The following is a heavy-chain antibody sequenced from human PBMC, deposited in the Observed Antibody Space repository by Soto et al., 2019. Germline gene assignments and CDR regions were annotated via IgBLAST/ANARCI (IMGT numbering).Heavy chain of an antibody. CDR2: ISYDGSNK. Sequence: QVQLVESGGGVVQPGRSLRLSCAASGFTFSSYGMHWVRQAPGKGLEWVAVISYDGSNKYYADSVKGRFTISRDNSKNTLYLQMNSLRAEDTSVYYCAKEPEIDYSNYEGLMDVWGQGTTVTVSS. J-gene: IGHJ6*02. D-gene: IGHD4-4*01. V-gene: IGHV3-30*18. CDR1: GFTFSSYG. CDR3: AKEPEIDYSNYEGLMDV.